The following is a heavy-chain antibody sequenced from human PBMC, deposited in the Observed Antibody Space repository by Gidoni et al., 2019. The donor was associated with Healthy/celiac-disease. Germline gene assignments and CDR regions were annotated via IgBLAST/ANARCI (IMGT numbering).Heavy chain of an antibody. CDR2: ISSSSSYI. J-gene: IGHJ4*02. CDR1: GFTFSSYS. CDR3: ARDPQWLVNYFDY. Sequence: EVQLVESGGGLVKHGGSLRLSCAASGFTFSSYSMNWVRQAPGKGLEWVSSISSSSSYIYYADSVKGRFTISRDNAKNSLYLQMNSLRAEDTAVYYCARDPQWLVNYFDYWGQGTLVTVSS. D-gene: IGHD6-19*01. V-gene: IGHV3-21*01.